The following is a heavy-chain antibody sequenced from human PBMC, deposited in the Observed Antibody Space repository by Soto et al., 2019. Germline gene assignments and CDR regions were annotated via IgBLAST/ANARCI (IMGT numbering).Heavy chain of an antibody. V-gene: IGHV3-21*01. CDR3: ARDQPGYSYGYGLGY. J-gene: IGHJ4*02. CDR2: ISSSSSYI. Sequence: EVQLVESGXGLVKXGXXLRLSCAASGFTFSSYSMNWVRQAPGKGLEWVSSISSSSSYIYYADSVKGRFTISRDNAKNSLYLQMNSLRAEDTAVYYCARDQPGYSYGYGLGYWGQGTLVTVSS. CDR1: GFTFSSYS. D-gene: IGHD5-18*01.